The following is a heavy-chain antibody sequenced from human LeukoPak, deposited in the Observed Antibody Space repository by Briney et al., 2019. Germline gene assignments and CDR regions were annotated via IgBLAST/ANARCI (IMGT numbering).Heavy chain of an antibody. CDR1: GFTFSSYG. CDR2: IRYDGSNK. J-gene: IGHJ3*02. Sequence: PGGSLRLSCAASGFTFSSYGMHWVRQAPGKGLEWVAFIRYDGSNKYYADSVKGRFTISRDNSKNTLYLQMNSLRAEDTAVYYCAKEYYYDSSGYYYVPHHGEAFDIWGQGTMVTVSS. V-gene: IGHV3-30*02. CDR3: AKEYYYDSSGYYYVPHHGEAFDI. D-gene: IGHD3-22*01.